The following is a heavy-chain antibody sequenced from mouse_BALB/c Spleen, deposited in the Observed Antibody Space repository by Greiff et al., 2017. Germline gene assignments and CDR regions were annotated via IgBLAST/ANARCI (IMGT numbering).Heavy chain of an antibody. V-gene: IGHV5-12-2*01. CDR2: ISNGGGST. CDR1: GFTFSSYT. J-gene: IGHJ1*01. D-gene: IGHD1-1*01. Sequence: EVMLVESGGGLVQPGGSLKLSCAASGFTFSSYTMSWVRQTPEKRLEWVAYISNGGGSTYYPDTVKGRFTISRDNAKNTLYLQMSSLKSEDTAMYYCARRELRGYFDVWGAGTTVTVSS. CDR3: ARRELRGYFDV.